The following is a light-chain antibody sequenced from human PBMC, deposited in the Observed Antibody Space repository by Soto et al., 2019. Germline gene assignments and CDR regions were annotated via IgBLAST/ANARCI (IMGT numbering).Light chain of an antibody. Sequence: QSALTQPPSASGSPGQSVTISCTGTSSDVGTYNYVSWHQQHPGKAPILLIYEVSKRPSGVPDRFSGSKSGNTASLTVSGLQAEDEADYYCISYARSDTYVFGTGTKVTVL. V-gene: IGLV2-8*01. CDR1: SSDVGTYNY. CDR3: ISYARSDTYV. J-gene: IGLJ1*01. CDR2: EVS.